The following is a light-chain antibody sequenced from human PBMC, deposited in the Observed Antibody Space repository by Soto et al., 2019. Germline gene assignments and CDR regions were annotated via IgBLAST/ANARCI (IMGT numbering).Light chain of an antibody. J-gene: IGLJ2*01. V-gene: IGLV2-8*01. Sequence: QSALTQPPPASGSLGQSVTISCTGTRIAVGGYNYVSWYQHPPGKAPNLMIYGVNKRPSGVPDRFSGSKSGNTASLTVSGLQAEDEADYYCSSYAGSNNFVVFGGGTKLTVL. CDR1: RIAVGGYNY. CDR2: GVN. CDR3: SSYAGSNNFVV.